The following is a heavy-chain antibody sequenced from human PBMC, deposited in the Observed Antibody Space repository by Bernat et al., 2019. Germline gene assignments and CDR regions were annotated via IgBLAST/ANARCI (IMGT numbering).Heavy chain of an antibody. D-gene: IGHD3-3*01. CDR1: GFTFSSYG. CDR2: ISYDGSNK. J-gene: IGHJ6*02. Sequence: QVQLVESGGGVVQPGRSLRLSCAASGFTFSSYGMHWVRQAPGKGLEWVAVISYDGSNKYYADSVKGRFTISRDNSKNTLYLQMNSLGAEDTAVYYCANRYDFGSGSGPYGMDVWGQGTTVTVSS. CDR3: ANRYDFGSGSGPYGMDV. V-gene: IGHV3-33*05.